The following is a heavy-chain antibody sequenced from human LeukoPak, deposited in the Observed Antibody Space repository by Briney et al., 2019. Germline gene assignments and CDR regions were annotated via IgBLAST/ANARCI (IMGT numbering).Heavy chain of an antibody. J-gene: IGHJ3*02. CDR3: ARDPAREDIVVVPAAARDAFDI. CDR2: MNPNSGNT. Sequence: ASVRVSCKASGYTFTSYDINWVRQAPGQGLEWRGWMNPNSGNTGYAQKFQGRVTMTRDTSISTAYMELSRLRSDDTAVYYCARDPAREDIVVVPAAARDAFDIWGQGTMVTVSS. V-gene: IGHV1-8*01. D-gene: IGHD2-2*01. CDR1: GYTFTSYD.